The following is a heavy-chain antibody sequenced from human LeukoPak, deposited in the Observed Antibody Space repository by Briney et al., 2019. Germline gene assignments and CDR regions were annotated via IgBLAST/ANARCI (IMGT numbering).Heavy chain of an antibody. CDR2: IWYDGSKR. CDR1: GFTFSNHG. Sequence: GGSLRLSCTASGFTFSNHGLHWVRQAPGKGLEWMALIWYDGSKRYYADSVQGRFIISRDDSKNTLFLHMNGLRAEDTAVYYCARDLGNFGSGTSYYDYWGQGTLVTVSS. V-gene: IGHV3-33*01. CDR3: ARDLGNFGSGTSYYDY. D-gene: IGHD3-10*01. J-gene: IGHJ4*02.